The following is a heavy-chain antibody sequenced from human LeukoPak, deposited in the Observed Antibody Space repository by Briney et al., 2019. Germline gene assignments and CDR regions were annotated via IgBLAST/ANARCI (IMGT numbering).Heavy chain of an antibody. CDR1: GFTVSDNY. Sequence: PGGSLRLSCAASGFTVSDNYMSWVRQAPGKGLEWVSIIYRGENTYYADSVKGKFTVSRDNDKNPLYLQMNSLRAEDTAVYYCARVIVGTTTRLDYFDYWGQGTMVTVSS. CDR2: IYRGENT. CDR3: ARVIVGTTTRLDYFDY. J-gene: IGHJ4*02. D-gene: IGHD1-26*01. V-gene: IGHV3-66*01.